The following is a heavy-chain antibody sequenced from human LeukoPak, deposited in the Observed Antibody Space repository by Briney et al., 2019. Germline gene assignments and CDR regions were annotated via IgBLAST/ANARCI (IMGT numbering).Heavy chain of an antibody. CDR3: ARRAPTERVVSYGLDY. CDR1: GVTFSSSN. D-gene: IGHD5-18*01. V-gene: IGHV3-21*01. Sequence: GGCPRLSCVVSGVTFSSSNMNSVRQAPGEGLEWVSSISTSRKYIYYADSVTGRFSISRDNAKSSLYLQMNSLRAKDTAVYYCARRAPTERVVSYGLDYWGQAALVTASS. J-gene: IGHJ4*02. CDR2: ISTSRKYI.